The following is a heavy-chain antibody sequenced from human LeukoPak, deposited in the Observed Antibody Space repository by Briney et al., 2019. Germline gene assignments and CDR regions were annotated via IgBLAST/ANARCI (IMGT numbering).Heavy chain of an antibody. Sequence: SETLSLTCAVSGYSIRSSNYWGWIRQPPGKGLEWIGNIHYLGNTYYNPSLKNRVTISLDTSKNEFSLKLGSVTAADTVVYYCARVLIVVVTEEYDAFDIWGQGTMVTVSS. V-gene: IGHV4-38-2*01. CDR2: IHYLGNT. CDR3: ARVLIVVVTEEYDAFDI. CDR1: GYSIRSSNY. D-gene: IGHD2-21*02. J-gene: IGHJ3*02.